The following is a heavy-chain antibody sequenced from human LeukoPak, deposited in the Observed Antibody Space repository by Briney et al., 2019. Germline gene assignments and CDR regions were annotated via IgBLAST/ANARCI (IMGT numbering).Heavy chain of an antibody. J-gene: IGHJ3*01. CDR2: IKKDGSLK. CDR3: VSLRVSTVRDSFDL. CDR1: GFAFDIYW. Sequence: PGGSLRLSCAAPGFAFDIYWMTWVRQAPGKGLEWVANIKKDGSLKQYVDAVRGRFTVSRDNAKNSLYLQMNGLRADDTALYYCVSLRVSTVRDSFDLWGQGTMVTVSS. V-gene: IGHV3-7*01. D-gene: IGHD3-10*01.